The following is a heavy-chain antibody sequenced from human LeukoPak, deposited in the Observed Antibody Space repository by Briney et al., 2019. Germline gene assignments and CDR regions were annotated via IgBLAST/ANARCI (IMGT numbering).Heavy chain of an antibody. D-gene: IGHD2-15*01. CDR2: INPNSGGT. V-gene: IGHV1-2*02. J-gene: IGHJ6*03. CDR3: ARGFTPTYYYYMDV. Sequence: ASVKVSCKASGYTFTGYYMHWVRQAPGQGLEWMGWINPNSGGTNYAQKFQGRVTMTRDTSISTAYMELSRLRSDDTAVYYCARGFTPTYYYYMDVWGKGTTVTVSS. CDR1: GYTFTGYY.